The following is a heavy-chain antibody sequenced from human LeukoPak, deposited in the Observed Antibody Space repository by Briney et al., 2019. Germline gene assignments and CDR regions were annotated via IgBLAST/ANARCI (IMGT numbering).Heavy chain of an antibody. CDR3: ARGNHYYDSSDKYYYYMDV. V-gene: IGHV1-69*05. J-gene: IGHJ6*03. CDR1: GYTFTSYD. Sequence: SVKVSCKASGYTFTSYDINWVRQATGQGLEWMGGIIPIFGTANYAQKFQGRVTITTDESTSTAYMELSSLRSEDTAVYYCARGNHYYDSSDKYYYYMDVWGKGTTVTVSS. D-gene: IGHD3-22*01. CDR2: IIPIFGTA.